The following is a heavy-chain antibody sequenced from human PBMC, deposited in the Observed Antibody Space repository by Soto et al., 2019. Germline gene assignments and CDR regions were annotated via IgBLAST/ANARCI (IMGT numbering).Heavy chain of an antibody. Sequence: SETLSLTCAVYGGSFSGYYWSWIRQPPGKGLEWIGEINHSGSTNYNPSLKSRVTISVDTSKNQFSLKLSSVTAADTAVYYCARAPREEELSGGSCYDYWGQGTLVTVSS. V-gene: IGHV4-34*01. J-gene: IGHJ4*02. CDR1: GGSFSGYY. D-gene: IGHD2-15*01. CDR3: ARAPREEELSGGSCYDY. CDR2: INHSGST.